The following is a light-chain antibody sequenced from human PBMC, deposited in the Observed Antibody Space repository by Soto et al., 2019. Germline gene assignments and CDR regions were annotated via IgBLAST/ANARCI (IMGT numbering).Light chain of an antibody. Sequence: QSALTQPASVSGSPGQSITISCTGASSDVDAYNYVSWYQQHPGKAPKLMIYDVSSRPSGVSDRFSGSKSGNTASLTISGLQAEDEADYYCSSYTTSLTDVFGTGTKLTVL. CDR1: SSDVDAYNY. J-gene: IGLJ1*01. CDR3: SSYTTSLTDV. CDR2: DVS. V-gene: IGLV2-14*03.